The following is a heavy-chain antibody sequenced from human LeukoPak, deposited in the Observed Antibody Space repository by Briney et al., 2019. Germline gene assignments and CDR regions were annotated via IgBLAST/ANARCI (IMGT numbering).Heavy chain of an antibody. Sequence: ASVKVSCKASGDTFTGYYMHWVRQAPGQGLEWMGWINPNSGGTNYAQKFQGRVTMTRDTSISTAYMELSRLRSDDTAVYYCARGGTSGWRTPNDDYWGQGTPVTVSS. D-gene: IGHD6-19*01. V-gene: IGHV1-2*02. J-gene: IGHJ4*02. CDR1: GDTFTGYY. CDR3: ARGGTSGWRTPNDDY. CDR2: INPNSGGT.